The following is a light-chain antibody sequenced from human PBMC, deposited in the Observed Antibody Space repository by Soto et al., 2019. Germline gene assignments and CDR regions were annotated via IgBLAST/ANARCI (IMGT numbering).Light chain of an antibody. Sequence: DVVMKQSPLSLPVTLGQPASISCRSSQSIVYSDGNTYLNWFQQRPVQSPMRLSYKVSNLDSGVPDRFSASGSGTDFTLKISRVEAEDVGVYYFMQGTHWSRTFGQWTKVEIK. CDR2: KVS. CDR1: QSIVYSDGNTY. J-gene: IGKJ1*01. V-gene: IGKV2-30*01. CDR3: MQGTHWSRT.